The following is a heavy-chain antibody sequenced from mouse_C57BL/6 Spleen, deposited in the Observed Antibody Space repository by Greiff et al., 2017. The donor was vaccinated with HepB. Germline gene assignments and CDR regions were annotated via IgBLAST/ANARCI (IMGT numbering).Heavy chain of an antibody. Sequence: EVQLVESGGGLVKPGGSLKLSCAASGFTFSDYGMHWVRQAPEKGLEWVAYISSGSSTIYYADTVKGRFTISRDNAKNTLFLQMTSLRSEDTAMYYCASIYYGNYDYAMDYWGQGTSVTVSS. CDR1: GFTFSDYG. V-gene: IGHV5-17*01. D-gene: IGHD2-1*01. CDR2: ISSGSSTI. CDR3: ASIYYGNYDYAMDY. J-gene: IGHJ4*01.